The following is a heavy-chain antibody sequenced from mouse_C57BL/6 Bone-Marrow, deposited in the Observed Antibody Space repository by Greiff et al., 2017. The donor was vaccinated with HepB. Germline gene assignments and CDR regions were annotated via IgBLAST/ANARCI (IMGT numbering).Heavy chain of an antibody. D-gene: IGHD1-1*01. Sequence: EVKLVESGGGLVKPGGSLKLSCAASGFTFSDYGMHWVRQAPEKGLEWVAYISSGSSTIYYADTVKGRFPISRDNAKNTLFLQMPSLRAEDTAMYYCARWAATVVEGGLFDYWGQGTTLTVSS. CDR3: ARWAATVVEGGLFDY. J-gene: IGHJ2*01. V-gene: IGHV5-17*01. CDR2: ISSGSSTI. CDR1: GFTFSDYG.